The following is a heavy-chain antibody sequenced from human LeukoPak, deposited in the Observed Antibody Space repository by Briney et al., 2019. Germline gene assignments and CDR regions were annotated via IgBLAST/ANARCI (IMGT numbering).Heavy chain of an antibody. V-gene: IGHV1-2*02. CDR3: ARSSTFGFPWELIPSY. Sequence: ASVKVSCKASGYTFTDYYIHWVRQAPGQGLEWMGWINPKIGGTNYAQTFQDRVTMTRDTSISAAYMELNKLSSDDTAVYYCARSSTFGFPWELIPSYWGPGTLVTVSS. CDR1: GYTFTDYY. CDR2: INPKIGGT. D-gene: IGHD1-26*01. J-gene: IGHJ4*01.